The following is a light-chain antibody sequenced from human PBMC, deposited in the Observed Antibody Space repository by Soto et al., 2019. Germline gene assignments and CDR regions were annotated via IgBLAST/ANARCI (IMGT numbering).Light chain of an antibody. J-gene: IGLJ1*01. Sequence: SALPQPASVSVSPGQSITISCTGTSSDVGGYNYVSWYQRHPGKAPKLMIYDVSNRPSGVSNRFSGSKSGNTASLTISGLQAEDEADYYCSSYTSSSTPYVFGTGTKVTVL. CDR3: SSYTSSSTPYV. CDR1: SSDVGGYNY. V-gene: IGLV2-14*01. CDR2: DVS.